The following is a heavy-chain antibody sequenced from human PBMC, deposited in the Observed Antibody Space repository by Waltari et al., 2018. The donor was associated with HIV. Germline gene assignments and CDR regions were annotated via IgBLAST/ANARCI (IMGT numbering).Heavy chain of an antibody. CDR1: GYTFPNYA. Sequence: QLPLVQSGSELKRPGASVKVSCKASGYTFPNYAMNWVRKAPGQGLEWMGWINTNTGNPTYAQGFTGRFVFSLDTSVSTAYLQISSLKAEDTAVYYCARISMTLGRGMGVWGQGTTVTVSS. J-gene: IGHJ6*02. V-gene: IGHV7-4-1*02. CDR2: INTNTGNP. CDR3: ARISMTLGRGMGV. D-gene: IGHD2-8*01.